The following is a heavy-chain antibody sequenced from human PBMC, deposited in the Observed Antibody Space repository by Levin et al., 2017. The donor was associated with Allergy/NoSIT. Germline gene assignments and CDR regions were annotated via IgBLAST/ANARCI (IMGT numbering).Heavy chain of an antibody. Sequence: SQTLSLTCAVYGGSFSGYYWSWIRQPPGKGLEWIGEINHSGSTNYNPSLKSRVTISVDTSKNQFSLKLSSVTAADTAVYYCARGLGGIVATIQVWGQGTLVTVSS. CDR2: INHSGST. D-gene: IGHD5-12*01. CDR3: ARGLGGIVATIQV. CDR1: GGSFSGYY. J-gene: IGHJ4*02. V-gene: IGHV4-34*01.